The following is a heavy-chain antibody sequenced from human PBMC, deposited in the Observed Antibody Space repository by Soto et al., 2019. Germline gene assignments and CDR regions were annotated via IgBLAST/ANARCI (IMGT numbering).Heavy chain of an antibody. CDR2: IYYSGST. Sequence: SETLSLTCTVSGGSISSGGYYWSWIRQHPGQGLEWIGYIYYSGSTYYNPSLKSRVTISVDTSKNQFSLKLSSVTAADTAVYYCARLVTISNWFDPWGQGTLVTVSS. CDR3: ARLVTISNWFDP. V-gene: IGHV4-31*03. CDR1: GGSISSGGYY. D-gene: IGHD3-3*01. J-gene: IGHJ5*02.